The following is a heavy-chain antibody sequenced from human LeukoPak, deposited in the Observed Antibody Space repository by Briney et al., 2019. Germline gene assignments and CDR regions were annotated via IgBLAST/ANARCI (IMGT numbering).Heavy chain of an antibody. Sequence: RSGGSLRLSCAASGFTFSSYWMHWVRQAPGKGLVWVSRINSDGSSTSYADSVRGRFTISRDNAKNTLHLQMNSLRAEDTAVYYCARGSRAQGNAFDIWGQGTMVTVSS. CDR2: INSDGSST. V-gene: IGHV3-74*01. CDR1: GFTFSSYW. D-gene: IGHD3-10*01. J-gene: IGHJ3*02. CDR3: ARGSRAQGNAFDI.